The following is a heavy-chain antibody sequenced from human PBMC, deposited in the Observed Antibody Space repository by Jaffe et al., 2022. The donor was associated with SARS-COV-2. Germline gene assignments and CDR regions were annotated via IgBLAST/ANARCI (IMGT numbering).Heavy chain of an antibody. Sequence: QITLKESGPTLVKPTETLTLTCTFSGFSLSTSGVAVGWIRQPPGKALEWLALIYGDDDKRYSPSLKNRVTITKDSSKNQVVLRMTNMDPVDTATYYCAHEDNDVLTGYRSIDYWGQGTLVTVSS. CDR2: IYGDDDK. CDR1: GFSLSTSGVA. CDR3: AHEDNDVLTGYRSIDY. V-gene: IGHV2-5*02. D-gene: IGHD3-9*01. J-gene: IGHJ4*02.